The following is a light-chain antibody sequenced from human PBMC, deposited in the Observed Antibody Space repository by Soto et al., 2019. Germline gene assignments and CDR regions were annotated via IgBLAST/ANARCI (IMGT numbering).Light chain of an antibody. J-gene: IGKJ2*01. V-gene: IGKV3-15*01. CDR2: GVS. CDR1: QSVSSK. Sequence: EIVMTQSPATPSVSPGERATLSCRASQSVSSKLAWFQQKPGQAPSLLIYGVSTRATGVPVRFSGSGSGTEFTLTVNSLQSEDFAVYYCQQYNNWPHTFXQGTKVDIK. CDR3: QQYNNWPHT.